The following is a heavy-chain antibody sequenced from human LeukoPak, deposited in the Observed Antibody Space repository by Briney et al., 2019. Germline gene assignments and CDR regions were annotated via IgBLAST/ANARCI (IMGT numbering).Heavy chain of an antibody. Sequence: SETLSLTCAVYGGSFSGYYWSWIRQPPGKGLEWIGEINHSGSTNYNPSLKSRVTISVDTSKNQFSLRLSSVTAADTAVYYCASNPIAVAGKGGAFDIWGQGTMVTVSP. V-gene: IGHV4-34*01. CDR1: GGSFSGYY. CDR2: INHSGST. CDR3: ASNPIAVAGKGGAFDI. J-gene: IGHJ3*02. D-gene: IGHD6-19*01.